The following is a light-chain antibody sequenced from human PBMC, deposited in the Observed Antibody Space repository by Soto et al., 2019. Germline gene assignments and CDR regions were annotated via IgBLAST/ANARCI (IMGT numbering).Light chain of an antibody. CDR2: EVS. Sequence: QSALTQPASVSGSPGQSITISCSGASSDIGPYDYVSWYQHHPGRAPKLLIYEVSNRPSGVSYRFSGSKSGNTASLTISGLQAEDECDYYCTTFAPGRIYVFGSGTKRTVL. J-gene: IGLJ1*01. CDR1: SSDIGPYDY. V-gene: IGLV2-14*01. CDR3: TTFAPGRIYV.